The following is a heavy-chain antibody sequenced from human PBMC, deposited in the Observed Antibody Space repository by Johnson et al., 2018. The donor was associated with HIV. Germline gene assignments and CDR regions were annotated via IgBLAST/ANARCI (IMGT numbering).Heavy chain of an antibody. Sequence: QVQLVESGGGLVKPGRSLRLSCAASGFTFSSYAMHWVRQAPGKGLEWVAVISYDGSNKYYADSVKGRFTISRDNSKNTLYLQMNSLRAEDTAVYYWARELEFGDLRKNDAFDIWGQGTMVTVSS. D-gene: IGHD4-17*01. CDR3: ARELEFGDLRKNDAFDI. V-gene: IGHV3-30-3*01. J-gene: IGHJ3*02. CDR1: GFTFSSYA. CDR2: ISYDGSNK.